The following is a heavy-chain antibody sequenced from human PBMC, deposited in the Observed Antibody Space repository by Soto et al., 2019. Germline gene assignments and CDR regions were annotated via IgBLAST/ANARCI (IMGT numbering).Heavy chain of an antibody. CDR1: GLPFGTTD. CDR3: VKNSGWFNT. V-gene: IGHV3-23*01. Sequence: GGSLRLSXAASGLPFGTTDMSWVRQAPGEGLEWVSTIDGSGGITFYADSVKGRFTISRDNSRNTVYLQMNSLRGDDTALYYCVKNSGWFNTWGQGALVTVSS. D-gene: IGHD3-10*01. J-gene: IGHJ5*02. CDR2: IDGSGGIT.